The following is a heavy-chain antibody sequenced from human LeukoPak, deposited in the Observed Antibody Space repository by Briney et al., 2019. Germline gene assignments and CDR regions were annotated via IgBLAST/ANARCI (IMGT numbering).Heavy chain of an antibody. CDR3: AKEGDYYGSGSYRDGFDI. J-gene: IGHJ3*02. Sequence: GGSLRLSCAASGFTFSTHGMHWVRQAPGKGLEWVAFIRYDGINKYYADSVKGRFTIFRDSFKNTLYLQMNSLRPEDTAVYYCAKEGDYYGSGSYRDGFDIWGQGTRATVSS. CDR1: GFTFSTHG. D-gene: IGHD3-10*01. V-gene: IGHV3-30*02. CDR2: IRYDGINK.